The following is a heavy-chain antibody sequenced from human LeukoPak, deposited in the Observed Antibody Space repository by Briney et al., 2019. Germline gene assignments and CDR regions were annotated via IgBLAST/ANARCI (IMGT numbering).Heavy chain of an antibody. J-gene: IGHJ4*02. D-gene: IGHD3-3*01. CDR1: GFTFSNYN. CDR3: ARAFYDFWSGGEFDY. CDR2: ISSTSNSI. Sequence: GGSLRLSCTASGFTFSNYNMNWVRQAPGKGLEWVSSISSTSNSIDYADSVKGRFTISRDNAKNSLYLQMNSLRAEDTAVYYCARAFYDFWSGGEFDYWGQGTLVTVSS. V-gene: IGHV3-21*01.